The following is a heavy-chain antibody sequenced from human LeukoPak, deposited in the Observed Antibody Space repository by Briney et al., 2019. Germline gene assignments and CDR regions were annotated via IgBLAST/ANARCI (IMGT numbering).Heavy chain of an antibody. D-gene: IGHD6-19*01. CDR2: ISSSGSTI. J-gene: IGHJ5*02. Sequence: GGSLRLSCAASGFTFSDYYMSWIRQAPGKGLEWVSYISSSGSTIYYADSVKGRFTISRDNAKNSLYLQMNSLRAEDTAVYYCARSSLDSSGWYRPRTPNWFDPWGQGTLVTASS. CDR1: GFTFSDYY. CDR3: ARSSLDSSGWYRPRTPNWFDP. V-gene: IGHV3-11*01.